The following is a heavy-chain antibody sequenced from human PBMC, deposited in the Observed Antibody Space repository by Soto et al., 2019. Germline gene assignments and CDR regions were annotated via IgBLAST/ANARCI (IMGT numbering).Heavy chain of an antibody. CDR2: IGWDGVNI. V-gene: IGHV3-9*01. CDR3: ARVMAAYNWDDRFDH. CDR1: GFRVDDYA. J-gene: IGHJ4*02. Sequence: EVHLVASGGGLVQPGRTLRLSCAASGFRVDDYAIHWVRQAPGKGLDWVAAIGWDGVNIAYADSVKGRFTISRDNARNSLYPQMVSLRVEDTAFYFCARVMAAYNWDDRFDHWGQGTRVTVSS. D-gene: IGHD1-20*01.